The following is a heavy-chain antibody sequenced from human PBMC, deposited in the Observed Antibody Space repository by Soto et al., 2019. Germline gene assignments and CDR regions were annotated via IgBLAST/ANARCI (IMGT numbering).Heavy chain of an antibody. V-gene: IGHV1-69*01. D-gene: IGHD5-12*01. Sequence: QVQLVQSGAEVKEPGSSVKVSCKASGGGNLRDYRTTWVRRAPGQGLEWMGGIIPKLGSANYAQNFQGRVTVTADDSTNTVYIELRSLRSDDTAVYYCARGRDGYNFGAVYWGQGTPVTVSS. CDR1: GGGNLRDYR. CDR2: IIPKLGSA. J-gene: IGHJ4*02. CDR3: ARGRDGYNFGAVY.